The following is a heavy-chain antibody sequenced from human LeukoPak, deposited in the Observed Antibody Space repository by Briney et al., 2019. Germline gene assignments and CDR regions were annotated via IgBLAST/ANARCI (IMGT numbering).Heavy chain of an antibody. CDR2: ISSSSSYI. CDR3: ARGSLDGYDL. CDR1: GFTFSSYS. V-gene: IGHV3-21*01. J-gene: IGHJ4*02. Sequence: GGSLRLSCAASGFTFSSYSMNWVRQAPGKGLEWVSSISSSSSYIYYADSVKGRFTISRDDAKNSLYLQMNSLRAEDTAVYYCARGSLDGYDLWGQGTLVTVSS. D-gene: IGHD5-12*01.